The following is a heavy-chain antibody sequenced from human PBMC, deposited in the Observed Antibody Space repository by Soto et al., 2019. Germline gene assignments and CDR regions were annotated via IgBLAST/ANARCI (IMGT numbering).Heavy chain of an antibody. CDR2: ISGSGGST. Sequence: EVQLLESGGGLVQPGGSLRLSCAASGFTFSSYAMSWVRQAPGKGLEWVSAISGSGGSTYYADSVKGRFTISRDNSKNTLYLQMNSLRAEDTAVYYCARRSDKLRYFDWLLSLAGAFDIWGQGTMVTVSS. V-gene: IGHV3-23*01. D-gene: IGHD3-9*01. J-gene: IGHJ3*02. CDR3: ARRSDKLRYFDWLLSLAGAFDI. CDR1: GFTFSSYA.